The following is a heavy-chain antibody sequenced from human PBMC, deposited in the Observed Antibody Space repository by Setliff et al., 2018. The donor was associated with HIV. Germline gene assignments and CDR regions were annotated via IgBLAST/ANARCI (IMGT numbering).Heavy chain of an antibody. CDR3: ARGGGTSSPIDYHYYIDV. Sequence: GGSLRLSCVVSGFTFSTFWMSWVRQAPGKGLEWVANIKPDGSEMDYVDSVKGRCTISRDNAENSLDLQMHSPRAEDTAVYYCARGGGTSSPIDYHYYIDVWGKGTTVTVSS. CDR2: IKPDGSEM. J-gene: IGHJ6*03. D-gene: IGHD6-6*01. V-gene: IGHV3-7*03. CDR1: GFTFSTFW.